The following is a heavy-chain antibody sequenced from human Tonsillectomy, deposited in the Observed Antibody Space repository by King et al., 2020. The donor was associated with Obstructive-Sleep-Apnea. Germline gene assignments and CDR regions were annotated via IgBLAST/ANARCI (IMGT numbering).Heavy chain of an antibody. D-gene: IGHD6-13*01. V-gene: IGHV3-48*01. Sequence: VQLVESGGGLVQPGGSLRLSCAASGFTFSSYSMNWVRQAPGKGLEWVSYISSSSSTIYYADSVKGRFTISRDNAKNSLYLQMNSLRAEDTAVYYCARAYSSSGSGFYFDYWGQGTLVTVSS. CDR1: GFTFSSYS. CDR3: ARAYSSSGSGFYFDY. CDR2: ISSSSSTI. J-gene: IGHJ4*02.